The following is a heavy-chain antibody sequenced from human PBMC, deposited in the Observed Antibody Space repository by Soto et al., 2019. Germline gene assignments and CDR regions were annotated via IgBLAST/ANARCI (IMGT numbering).Heavy chain of an antibody. CDR3: ARDSLSGYYFDF. Sequence: QLQLQESGSGLVKPSQTLSLTCVVSGDSISSGGYSWNWIRQSPGKGLEWIGYTYHSGGTLYNPSLDSRVTISVDKSKNHFSLRLTSVTAADTAVYYCARDSLSGYYFDFWGQGTLVTVSS. CDR2: TYHSGGT. J-gene: IGHJ4*02. V-gene: IGHV4-30-2*06. CDR1: GDSISSGGYS. D-gene: IGHD3-22*01.